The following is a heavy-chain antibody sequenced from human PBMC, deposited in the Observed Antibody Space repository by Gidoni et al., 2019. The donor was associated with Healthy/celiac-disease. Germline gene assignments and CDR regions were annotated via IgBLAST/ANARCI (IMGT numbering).Heavy chain of an antibody. D-gene: IGHD6-13*01. CDR2: ISGSGGST. Sequence: EVQLLESGGGLVQPGGSLRLSCAASGFTFSSYAMSWVRQAPGKGLEWFSAISGSGGSTYYADSVKGRFTISRDNSKNTLYLQMNSLRAEDTAVYYCAKYCPDGYSSSWHLDYWGQGTLVTVSS. CDR1: GFTFSSYA. V-gene: IGHV3-23*01. J-gene: IGHJ4*02. CDR3: AKYCPDGYSSSWHLDY.